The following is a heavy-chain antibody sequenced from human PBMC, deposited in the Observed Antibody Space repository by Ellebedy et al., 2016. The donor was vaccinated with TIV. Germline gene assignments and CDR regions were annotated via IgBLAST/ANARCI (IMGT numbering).Heavy chain of an antibody. CDR1: GFTVSNNY. Sequence: PGGSLRLSCAASGFTVSNNYMSWVRQAPGKGLEWVSLIYSGGSTYYADSVTGRFTISRDNSKNTLYLQMNSLRAEDTAVYYCARDDYGDYGESNAFDIWGQGTMVTVSS. D-gene: IGHD4-17*01. J-gene: IGHJ3*02. CDR3: ARDDYGDYGESNAFDI. CDR2: IYSGGST. V-gene: IGHV3-66*01.